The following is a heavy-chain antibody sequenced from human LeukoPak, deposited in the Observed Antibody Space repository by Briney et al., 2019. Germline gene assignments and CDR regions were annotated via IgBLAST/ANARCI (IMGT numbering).Heavy chain of an antibody. CDR1: GYSISGGYY. J-gene: IGHJ4*02. D-gene: IGHD6-13*01. CDR3: ARRGNSWPYYFDD. CDR2: IYHSGST. V-gene: IGHV4-38-2*01. Sequence: KPPETLSLTCAVPGYSISGGYYWGWIRQPPGQGLEWIASIYHSGSTYYNPSLKSRVTISVDTSKNQFSLKLTSVTAADTAVYYCARRGNSWPYYFDDWGQGTLVTVS.